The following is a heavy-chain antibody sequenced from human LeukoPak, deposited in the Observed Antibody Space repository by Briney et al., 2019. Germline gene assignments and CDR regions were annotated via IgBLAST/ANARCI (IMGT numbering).Heavy chain of an antibody. Sequence: PGQSLKISCKGSGYSFTTYWIAWVRQMPGRGLEWMGIISPDDSDIRYSPSFQGHVTISADKSISTAYLQCSSLQAADTAMYYCARHEGSGSYYSYWGQGTLVTVSS. CDR3: ARHEGSGSYYSY. V-gene: IGHV5-51*01. J-gene: IGHJ4*02. CDR2: ISPDDSDI. CDR1: GYSFTTYW. D-gene: IGHD1-26*01.